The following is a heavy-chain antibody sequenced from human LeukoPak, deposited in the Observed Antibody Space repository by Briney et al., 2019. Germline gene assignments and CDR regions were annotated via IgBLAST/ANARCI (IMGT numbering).Heavy chain of an antibody. CDR1: GGSFSGYY. D-gene: IGHD2-2*01. CDR3: ASAGYCSSTSCYRAAWFDP. CDR2: INHSGST. V-gene: IGHV4-34*01. Sequence: PSETLSLTCAVYGGSFSGYYWSWIRQPPGRGREWIGEINHSGSTNYNPSLKSRVTISVDTSKNQFSLKLTSVTAADTAVYYCASAGYCSSTSCYRAAWFDPWGQGTPVTVSS. J-gene: IGHJ5*02.